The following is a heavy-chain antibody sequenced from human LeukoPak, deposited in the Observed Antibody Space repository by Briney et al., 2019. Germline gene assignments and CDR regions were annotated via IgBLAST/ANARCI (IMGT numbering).Heavy chain of an antibody. V-gene: IGHV4-38-2*01. CDR1: GFSISSGYH. CDR3: ARHDVVSRAFDI. Sequence: TSETLSLTCAVSGFSISSGYHWGWIRPPPGKGLEWIGNVSHSGNAYYNPSLKSRVTISVDTSKNQFSLKVNSVTAADTAVYYCARHDVVSRAFDIWGQGTMVTVSS. CDR2: VSHSGNA. D-gene: IGHD2-15*01. J-gene: IGHJ3*02.